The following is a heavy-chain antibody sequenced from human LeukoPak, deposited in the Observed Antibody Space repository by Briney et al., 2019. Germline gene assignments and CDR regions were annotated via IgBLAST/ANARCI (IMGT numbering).Heavy chain of an antibody. CDR2: INPNSGGT. Sequence: GASVKVSCKASGGTFSSYAISWVRQAPGQGLEWMGWINPNSGGTNYAQKFQGRVTMTRDTSISTAYMELSRLRSDDTAVYYCAREILTGYSLDYWGQGTLVAVSS. CDR1: GGTFSSYA. D-gene: IGHD3-9*01. V-gene: IGHV1-2*02. CDR3: AREILTGYSLDY. J-gene: IGHJ4*02.